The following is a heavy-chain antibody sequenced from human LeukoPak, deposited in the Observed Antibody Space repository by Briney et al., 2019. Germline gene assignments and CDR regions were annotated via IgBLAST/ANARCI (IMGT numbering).Heavy chain of an antibody. CDR2: IYHSGST. D-gene: IGHD3-22*01. CDR3: ARLQRITMNAFDI. V-gene: IGHV4-4*02. CDR1: GGSISSSNW. J-gene: IGHJ3*02. Sequence: PSETLSLTCAVSGGSISSSNWWSWVRQPPGKGLEWIGEIYHSGSTNYNPSLKSRVTILVDKSKNQFSLKLGSVTAADTAVYYCARLQRITMNAFDIWGQGTMVTVSS.